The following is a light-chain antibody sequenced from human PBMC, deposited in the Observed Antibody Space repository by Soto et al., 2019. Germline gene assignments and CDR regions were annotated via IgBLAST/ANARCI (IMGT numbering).Light chain of an antibody. V-gene: IGLV2-14*03. CDR3: KSYTTRGTYV. CDR1: SSDVGGYNS. CDR2: DVS. Sequence: QSALTQPASVSGSPGQSITISCTGTSSDVGGYNSVSRYQHHPGKAPKLMIYDVSNRSSGVSSRFSGSKSDNTASLTISGLQAEDEADYYCKSYTTRGTYVFGTGTKVTVL. J-gene: IGLJ1*01.